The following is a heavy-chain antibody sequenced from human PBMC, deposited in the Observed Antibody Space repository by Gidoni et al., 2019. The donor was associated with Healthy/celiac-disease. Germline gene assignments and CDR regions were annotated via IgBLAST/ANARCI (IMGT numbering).Heavy chain of an antibody. CDR2: IKQDGSEK. Sequence: EVQLVESGGGLVQPGGSLRLSCAASGFTFSRYWMSWVRQAPGKGLAWVGNIKQDGSEKYYVDSVKGRFTISRDNAKNSLYLQMNSLRAEDTAVYYCARTEEGELAYYYYGMDVWGQGTTVTVSS. D-gene: IGHD1-26*01. CDR3: ARTEEGELAYYYYGMDV. V-gene: IGHV3-7*01. CDR1: GFTFSRYW. J-gene: IGHJ6*02.